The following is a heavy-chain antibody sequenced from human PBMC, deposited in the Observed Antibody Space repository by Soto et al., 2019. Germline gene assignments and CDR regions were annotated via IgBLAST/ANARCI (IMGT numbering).Heavy chain of an antibody. V-gene: IGHV4-59*01. D-gene: IGHD4-17*01. Sequence: SETLCLTCTVSGGSISSYYWSWIRQPPGKGLEWIGYIYYSGSTNYNPSLKSRVTISVDTSKNQFSLKLSSVTAADTAVYYCARGRTPDYADYWGQGTLVTVSS. CDR3: ARGRTPDYADY. CDR1: GGSISSYY. CDR2: IYYSGST. J-gene: IGHJ4*02.